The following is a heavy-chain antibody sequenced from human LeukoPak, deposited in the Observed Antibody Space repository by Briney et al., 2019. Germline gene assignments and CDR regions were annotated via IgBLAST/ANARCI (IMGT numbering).Heavy chain of an antibody. J-gene: IGHJ4*02. Sequence: SGGSLRLSCAASGFTFSSYWMSWVRQAPGKGLEWVANIKQDGSEKYYVDSVKGRFTISRDNAKNSLYLQMNSLRAEDTAVYYCARLEYSSPSRPFDYWGQGTLVTVSS. V-gene: IGHV3-7*01. D-gene: IGHD6-6*01. CDR3: ARLEYSSPSRPFDY. CDR2: IKQDGSEK. CDR1: GFTFSSYW.